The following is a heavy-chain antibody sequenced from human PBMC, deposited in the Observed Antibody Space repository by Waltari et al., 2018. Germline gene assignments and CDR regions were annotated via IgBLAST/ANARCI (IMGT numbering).Heavy chain of an antibody. CDR1: GGTFSSYA. V-gene: IGHV1-69*04. Sequence: QVQLVQSGAEVKKPGSSVKVSCKASGGTFSSYAISWVRQAPGQGLEWMGGIIPILGIANYAQKFQGRVTITADESTSTAYMELSSLRSEDTAVYYCARDEAFSSSGRGLRGYYYYYMDVWGKGTTVTVSS. CDR2: IIPILGIA. D-gene: IGHD6-13*01. CDR3: ARDEAFSSSGRGLRGYYYYYMDV. J-gene: IGHJ6*03.